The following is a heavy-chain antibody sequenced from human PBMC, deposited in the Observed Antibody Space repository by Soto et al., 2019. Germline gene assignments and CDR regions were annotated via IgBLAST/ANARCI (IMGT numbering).Heavy chain of an antibody. J-gene: IGHJ4*01. D-gene: IGHD6-13*01. CDR3: ASGASRWYPYFFDS. Sequence: QAQVVQSGAEVRKPGSSVKLSCKASEGTFNSYAIAWVRQAPGQGLEWMGGIIPYYNTLNYAQKFQDRVTITADDSTNTVYMELSSXXXDDTAVYFCASGASRWYPYFFDSWAXXXXXXVSS. V-gene: IGHV1-69*01. CDR2: IIPYYNTL. CDR1: EGTFNSYA.